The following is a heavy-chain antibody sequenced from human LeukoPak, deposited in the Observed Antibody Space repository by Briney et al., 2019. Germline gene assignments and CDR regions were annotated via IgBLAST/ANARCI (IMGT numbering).Heavy chain of an antibody. J-gene: IGHJ4*02. Sequence: GGSLRLSCAASGFTSSNYPMHWVRQAPGKGLEWVAVILPDGRSKYYLNSMMGRFTISRDDSKDTLYLQMNSLRVKDTALYYCARAEHDSSGWYYFDHWGQGTLVTVSS. CDR2: ILPDGRSK. CDR3: ARAEHDSSGWYYFDH. CDR1: GFTSSNYP. D-gene: IGHD6-19*01. V-gene: IGHV3-30-3*01.